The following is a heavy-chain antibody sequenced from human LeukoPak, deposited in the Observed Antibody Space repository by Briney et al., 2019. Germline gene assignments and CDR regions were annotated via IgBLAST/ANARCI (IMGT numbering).Heavy chain of an antibody. CDR2: INHSGST. D-gene: IGHD2-2*01. V-gene: IGHV4-34*01. J-gene: IGHJ4*02. Sequence: PSETLSLTCAVYGGSFSGYYWSWIRQPPGKGLEWIGEINHSGSTNYNPSLKSRVTISVDTSKNRFSLKLSSVTAADTAVYYCARGSALGYCSSTSCYYTYWGQGTLVTVSS. CDR1: GGSFSGYY. CDR3: ARGSALGYCSSTSCYYTY.